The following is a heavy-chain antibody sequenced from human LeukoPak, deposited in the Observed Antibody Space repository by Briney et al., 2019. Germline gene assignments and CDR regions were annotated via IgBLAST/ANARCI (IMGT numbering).Heavy chain of an antibody. Sequence: ASVKVSCKASGYTFTSYGISWVRQAPGQGLEWMGWISAYNGNTNYAQKLQGRVTMTTDTSTSTACMELRSLRSDDTAVYYCASSAVAGKLDYWGQGTLVTVSS. J-gene: IGHJ4*02. CDR3: ASSAVAGKLDY. D-gene: IGHD6-19*01. CDR2: ISAYNGNT. CDR1: GYTFTSYG. V-gene: IGHV1-18*01.